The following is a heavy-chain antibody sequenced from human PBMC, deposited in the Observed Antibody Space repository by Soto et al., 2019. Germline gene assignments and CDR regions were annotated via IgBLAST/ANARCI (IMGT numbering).Heavy chain of an antibody. V-gene: IGHV4-59*01. J-gene: IGHJ5*02. D-gene: IGHD4-17*01. CDR1: GGSISSYY. CDR2: IYYSGST. Sequence: SETLSLTCTVSGGSISSYYWSWIRQPPGKGLEWIGNIYYSGSTNYNPSLKSRVTISVDTSKNQFSLKLSSVTAADTAVYYCARGKLTTAGGGFDPWGQGTLVTV. CDR3: ARGKLTTAGGGFDP.